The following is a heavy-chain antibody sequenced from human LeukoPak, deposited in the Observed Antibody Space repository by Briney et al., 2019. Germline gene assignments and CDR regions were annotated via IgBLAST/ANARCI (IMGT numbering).Heavy chain of an antibody. Sequence: GASVKVSCKASGGTFSSYAISWVRQAPGQGLEWMGGIIPIFGTANYARKFQGRVTITTDESTSTAYMELSSLRSEDTAVYYCAREGSSLSFDYWGQGTLVTVSS. CDR2: IIPIFGTA. J-gene: IGHJ4*02. V-gene: IGHV1-69*05. CDR1: GGTFSSYA. CDR3: AREGSSLSFDY. D-gene: IGHD6-6*01.